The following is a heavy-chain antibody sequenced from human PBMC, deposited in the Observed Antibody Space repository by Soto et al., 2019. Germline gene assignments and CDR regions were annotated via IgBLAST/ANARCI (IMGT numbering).Heavy chain of an antibody. V-gene: IGHV4-34*01. J-gene: IGHJ6*03. D-gene: IGHD3-10*01. CDR3: PTGLILWFGKLFRRGGYYYYMDV. CDR2: INDSGNI. CDR1: GGSFSGYQ. Sequence: QVQLQQWGAGLLKPSETLSLTCAVYGGSFSGYQWSWIRQAPGKGLEWIGEINDSGNINYNPSLTNRFTICIDTARTHTSLTPGALAAAATAVYYYPTGLILWFGKLFRRGGYYYYMDVGGIGTTVTVSS.